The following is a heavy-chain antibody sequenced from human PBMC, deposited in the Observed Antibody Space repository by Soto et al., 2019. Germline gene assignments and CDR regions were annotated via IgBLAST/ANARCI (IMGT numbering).Heavy chain of an antibody. CDR1: GGSFSGYY. CDR2: INHSGST. CDR3: ASPKRGYSYGRFDY. V-gene: IGHV4-34*01. D-gene: IGHD5-18*01. Sequence: QVQLQQWGAGLLKPSETLSLTCAVYGGSFSGYYWSWIRQPPGKGLEWIGEINHSGSTNYNPSLKSRVNISVDTSKNQFSLKLSSVTAADTAVYYCASPKRGYSYGRFDYWGQGTLVTVSS. J-gene: IGHJ4*02.